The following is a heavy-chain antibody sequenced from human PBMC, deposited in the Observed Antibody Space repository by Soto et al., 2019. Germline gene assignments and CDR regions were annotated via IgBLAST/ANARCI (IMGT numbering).Heavy chain of an antibody. J-gene: IGHJ5*02. CDR3: ARAGDCTNGVCYNNWFDP. CDR2: IIPIFGTA. D-gene: IGHD2-8*01. CDR1: GGTFISYA. V-gene: IGHV1-69*06. Sequence: GXSVKVSCKASGGTFISYAIIWGRQAPGQGLEWMGGIIPIFGTANYAQKFQGRVTITADKSTSTAYMELSSLRSEDTAVYYCARAGDCTNGVCYNNWFDPWGQGTLVTVS.